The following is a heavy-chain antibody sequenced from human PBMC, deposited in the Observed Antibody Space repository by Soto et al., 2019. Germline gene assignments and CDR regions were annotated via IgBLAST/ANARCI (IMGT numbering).Heavy chain of an antibody. CDR3: AREGDSSGFYYYYGMDV. Sequence: SVRVSCKTSVYTFSTYGFSWVLQAPGQGHEWIGWISGYNGNTNYAQKLQGRVTMTTDTSTSTAYMELRSLRSDDTAVYYCAREGDSSGFYYYYGMDVWGQGTTVTVSS. V-gene: IGHV1-18*01. D-gene: IGHD6-19*01. CDR1: VYTFSTYG. CDR2: ISGYNGNT. J-gene: IGHJ6*02.